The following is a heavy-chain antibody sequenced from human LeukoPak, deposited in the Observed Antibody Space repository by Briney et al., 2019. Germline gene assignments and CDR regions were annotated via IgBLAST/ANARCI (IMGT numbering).Heavy chain of an antibody. CDR1: GFTVSSNY. CDR2: IYSDGNT. Sequence: GGSLRLSCAASGFTVSSNYMTWVRQAPGKGLEWVSVIYSDGNTFYADSVKGRFTISRDNSKNTLYLQMNSLRADDTAVYFCARDHRIGGSWGQGTLVTVSS. D-gene: IGHD3-16*01. V-gene: IGHV3-53*01. J-gene: IGHJ4*02. CDR3: ARDHRIGGS.